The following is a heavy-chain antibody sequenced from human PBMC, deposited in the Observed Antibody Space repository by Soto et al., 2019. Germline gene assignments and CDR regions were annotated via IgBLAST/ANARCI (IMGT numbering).Heavy chain of an antibody. CDR3: ARGPPNSI. V-gene: IGHV4-59*12. CDR2: IYYSGTT. D-gene: IGHD3-22*01. J-gene: IGHJ4*02. Sequence: SETLSLTCTVSGGSISSYFWTWIRQPPGKGLEYIGYIYYSGTTYYNPSLRSRVTISVDRSKNQFSLKLSSVTAADTAVYYCARGPPNSIWGQGTLVTVSS. CDR1: GGSISSYF.